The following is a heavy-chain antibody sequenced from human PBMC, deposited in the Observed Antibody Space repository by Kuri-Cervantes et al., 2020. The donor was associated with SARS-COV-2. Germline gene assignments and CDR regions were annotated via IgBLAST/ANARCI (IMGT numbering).Heavy chain of an antibody. V-gene: IGHV3-7*01. CDR2: IKQGGSEK. J-gene: IGHJ6*02. CDR3: ARGNYYDSSGYFYYYGMDV. D-gene: IGHD3-22*01. Sequence: GGSLRLSCAASGFTFSNYWISWVRQAPGKGLEWVANIKQGGSEKHYVDSVKGRFTISRDDAKNSMYLQMNSLGAEDTAVYYCARGNYYDSSGYFYYYGMDVWGQGTTVTVSS. CDR1: GFTFSNYW.